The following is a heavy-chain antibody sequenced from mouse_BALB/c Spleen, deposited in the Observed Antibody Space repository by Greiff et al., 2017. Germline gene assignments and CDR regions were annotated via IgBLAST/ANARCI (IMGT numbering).Heavy chain of an antibody. V-gene: IGHV5-9*03. D-gene: IGHD2-4*01. CDR2: ISSGGGNT. Sequence: EVQRVESGGGLVKPGGSLKLSCAASGFTFSSYTMSWVRQTPEKRLEWVATISSGGGNTYYPDSVKGRFTVSRDNVKNNLYLQMSSLRSEDTALYYCASPIYYDYDWFAYWGQGTLVTVSA. CDR1: GFTFSSYT. J-gene: IGHJ3*01. CDR3: ASPIYYDYDWFAY.